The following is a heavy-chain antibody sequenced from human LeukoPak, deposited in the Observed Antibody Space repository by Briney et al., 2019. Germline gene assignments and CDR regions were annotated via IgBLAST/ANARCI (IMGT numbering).Heavy chain of an antibody. V-gene: IGHV3-49*04. Sequence: GGSLRLSCTASGFTFGDYAMSWVRQAPGKGLEWVGFIRSKAYGGTTEYAASVKGRFTISRDDSKSIAYLQMNSLKTEDTAVYYCTRDLGELTYSKTGNWGQGTLVTVSS. CDR1: GFTFGDYA. CDR2: IRSKAYGGTT. J-gene: IGHJ4*02. CDR3: TRDLGELTYSKTGN. D-gene: IGHD3-16*02.